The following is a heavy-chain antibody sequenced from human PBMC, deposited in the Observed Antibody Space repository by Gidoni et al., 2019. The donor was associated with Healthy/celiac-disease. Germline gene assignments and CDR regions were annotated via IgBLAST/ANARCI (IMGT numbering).Heavy chain of an antibody. D-gene: IGHD3-3*01. CDR2: INPSGGST. CDR3: ARSSMEWLLYLDY. CDR1: GSTFTSYY. V-gene: IGHV1-46*01. Sequence: QVQLVQSGAEVKKPGASVKVSCKASGSTFTSYYRHWVRQAPGQGLEWMGIINPSGGSTSYAQKFQGRVTMTRDTSTSTVYMELSSLRSEDTAVYYCARSSMEWLLYLDYWGQGTLVTVSS. J-gene: IGHJ4*02.